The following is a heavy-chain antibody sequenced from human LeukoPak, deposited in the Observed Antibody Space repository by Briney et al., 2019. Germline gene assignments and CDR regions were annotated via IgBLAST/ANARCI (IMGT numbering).Heavy chain of an antibody. Sequence: ASVKVSCKASGYTFTSYAMHWVRQAPGQRLEWMGWINAGNGNTKYSQKFQGRVTITRDTSASTAYMELSSLRSEDTAVYYCARERGITMIVVLDPWGQGTLVTVSS. V-gene: IGHV1-3*01. D-gene: IGHD3-22*01. CDR2: INAGNGNT. CDR3: ARERGITMIVVLDP. J-gene: IGHJ5*02. CDR1: GYTFTSYA.